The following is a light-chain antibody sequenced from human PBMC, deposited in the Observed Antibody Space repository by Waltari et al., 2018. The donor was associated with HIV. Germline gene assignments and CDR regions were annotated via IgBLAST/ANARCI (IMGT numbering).Light chain of an antibody. CDR1: NSDIAGYQS. Sequence: SALSPPPSASGSPTQSVTISSTCTNSDIAGYQSVPVYHQHPGNPPKLVISEVTKRPSGVPDRFSGSKSGTTASLTVSGLQAEDEADYYCSSYADRNGFYVVFGGGTRLTVL. CDR3: SSYADRNGFYVV. V-gene: IGLV2-8*01. CDR2: EVT. J-gene: IGLJ2*01.